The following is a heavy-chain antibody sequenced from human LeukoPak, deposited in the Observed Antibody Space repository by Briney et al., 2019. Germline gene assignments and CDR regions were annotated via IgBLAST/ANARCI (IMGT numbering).Heavy chain of an antibody. CDR1: GFTFSSYE. CDR3: ARSKIPSPWAY. D-gene: IGHD2-21*01. CDR2: ISSSGSTI. J-gene: IGHJ4*02. V-gene: IGHV3-48*03. Sequence: GGSLRLSCAASGFTFSSYEMNWVRQAPGKGLEWVSYISSSGSTIYYADSVKGRFTISRDNAKNSLYLQMDSLRAEDTAVYYCARSKIPSPWAYWGQGTLVTVSS.